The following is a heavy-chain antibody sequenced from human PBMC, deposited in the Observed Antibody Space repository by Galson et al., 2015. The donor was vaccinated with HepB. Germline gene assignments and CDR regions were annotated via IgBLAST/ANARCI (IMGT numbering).Heavy chain of an antibody. V-gene: IGHV1-3*01. D-gene: IGHD6-13*01. CDR2: INAGNGNT. CDR3: AKVSLGYSSSHYYYYYYMDV. Sequence: SVKVSCKASGYTFTSYAMHWVRQAPGQRLEWMGWINAGNGNTKYSQKFQGRVTITRDTSASTAYMELSSLRSEDTAVYYCAKVSLGYSSSHYYYYYYMDVWCKGTTVTVSS. J-gene: IGHJ6*03. CDR1: GYTFTSYA.